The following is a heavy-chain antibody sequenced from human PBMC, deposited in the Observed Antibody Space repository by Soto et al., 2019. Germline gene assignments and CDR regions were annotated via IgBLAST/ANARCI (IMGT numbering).Heavy chain of an antibody. V-gene: IGHV3-74*01. Sequence: EVQLVESGGGLVQPGGSLRLSCAASGFTFSSHWMHWVRQAPGKGLVWVSGIKSDGSRKTYADSVKGRFTISRDNAKNTLYMQMDSLRDDDTALYFCANVFVFWGQGTMVIDSS. J-gene: IGHJ3*01. CDR2: IKSDGSRK. D-gene: IGHD3-3*01. CDR3: ANVFVF. CDR1: GFTFSSHW.